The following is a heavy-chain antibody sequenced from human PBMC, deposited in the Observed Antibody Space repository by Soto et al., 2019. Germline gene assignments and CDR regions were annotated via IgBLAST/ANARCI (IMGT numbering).Heavy chain of an antibody. Sequence: ASVKVSCKASGYTFTGYYMHWVRQAPGQGLEWMGWINPNNGETNYAQKFQGWVTMTRDTSISAAYMELSRLRSEDTAVYYCATVREWLAYDYWGQGTLVTVSS. D-gene: IGHD6-19*01. CDR3: ATVREWLAYDY. V-gene: IGHV1-2*04. J-gene: IGHJ4*02. CDR2: INPNNGET. CDR1: GYTFTGYY.